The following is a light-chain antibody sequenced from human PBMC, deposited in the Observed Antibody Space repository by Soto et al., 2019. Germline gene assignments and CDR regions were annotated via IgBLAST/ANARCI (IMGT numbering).Light chain of an antibody. CDR1: SSDVGSYNY. CDR2: KVS. Sequence: QSVLTQPASVSGSPGQSITISCTGTSSDVGSYNYVPWYQQHPGKAPNVMIYKVSTRPSGISNRCSGSKSGNTASLTTSGLETDEEDNYYYSSYTSSSTQVFGGGTKLTVL. J-gene: IGLJ2*01. CDR3: SSYTSSSTQV. V-gene: IGLV2-14*01.